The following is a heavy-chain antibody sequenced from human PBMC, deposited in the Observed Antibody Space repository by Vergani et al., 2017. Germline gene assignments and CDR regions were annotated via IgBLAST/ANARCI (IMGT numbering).Heavy chain of an antibody. V-gene: IGHV4-34*01. Sequence: QVQLQQWGAGLLKPSETLSLTCAVYGGSFSGYYWSSIRQPPGKGLEWIGEINHSGSTNYNPSLKSRVTISVDTSKNQFSLKLSSVTAADTAVYYCARARWATGYYYYGMDVWGQGTTVTVSS. J-gene: IGHJ6*02. CDR2: INHSGST. CDR1: GGSFSGYY. D-gene: IGHD5-12*01. CDR3: ARARWATGYYYYGMDV.